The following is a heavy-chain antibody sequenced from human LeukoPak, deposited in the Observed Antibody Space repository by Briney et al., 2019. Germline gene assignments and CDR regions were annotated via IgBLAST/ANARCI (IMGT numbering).Heavy chain of an antibody. CDR1: GFTFSSYA. CDR2: MTGSGGST. Sequence: PGGSLRLSCAASGFTFSSYAMSWVRQAPGKGLEWVSTMTGSGGSTYYADSVKGRFTISRDNSKNTLYLQMNSLRAEDTAVYEKGRSSWSAFDYWGQGTLVTVSS. CDR3: GRSSWSAFDY. V-gene: IGHV3-23*01. D-gene: IGHD6-13*01. J-gene: IGHJ4*02.